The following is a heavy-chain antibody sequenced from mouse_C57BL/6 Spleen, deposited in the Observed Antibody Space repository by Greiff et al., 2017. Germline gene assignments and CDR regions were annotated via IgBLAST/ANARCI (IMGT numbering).Heavy chain of an antibody. V-gene: IGHV14-4*01. J-gene: IGHJ3*01. CDR1: GFNIKDDY. CDR3: TCNYWFAY. CDR2: IYPENGDT. Sequence: EVQLQQSGAELVRPGASVKLSCTASGFNIKDDYMHWVKQRPEQGLEWIGWIYPENGDTEYASKFQGKATITADTSSNTAYLQLSSLTSEDAAVYYCTCNYWFAYWGQGTLVTVSA. D-gene: IGHD2-1*01.